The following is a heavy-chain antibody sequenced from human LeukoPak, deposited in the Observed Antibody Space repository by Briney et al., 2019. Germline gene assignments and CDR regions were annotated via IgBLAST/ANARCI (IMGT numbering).Heavy chain of an antibody. CDR3: TRREGATRGVY. D-gene: IGHD1-26*01. J-gene: IGHJ4*02. CDR2: IRSKANSYAT. V-gene: IGHV3-73*01. Sequence: GGSLRLSCAASGFTFSGSAMHWVRQASGKGLEWGGRIRSKANSYATAYAASVKGRFTISRDDSKNTAYLQMNSLKTEDTAVYYCTRREGATRGVYWGQGNLVTVSS. CDR1: GFTFSGSA.